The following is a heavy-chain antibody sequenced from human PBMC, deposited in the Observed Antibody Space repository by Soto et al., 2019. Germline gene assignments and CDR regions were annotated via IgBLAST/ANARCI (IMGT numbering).Heavy chain of an antibody. Sequence: EVQLVESGGGLVQPGGSLRLSCAASGFTFSSYSTNWVRQAPGKGLDWVSYISSLSSTIYYADSVKGRFTISRDNAKNSLFLQMNSLRAEDTAVYYCARGDRDPYQLPGGWFDPWGQGTLVTVSS. V-gene: IGHV3-48*01. CDR1: GFTFSSYS. CDR2: ISSLSSTI. CDR3: ARGDRDPYQLPGGWFDP. D-gene: IGHD2-2*01. J-gene: IGHJ5*02.